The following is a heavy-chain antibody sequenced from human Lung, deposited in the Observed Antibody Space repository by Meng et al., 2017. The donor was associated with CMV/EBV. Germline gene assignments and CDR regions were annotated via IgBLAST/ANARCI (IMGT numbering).Heavy chain of an antibody. Sequence: EXLKISCAASGFHFSTYWMSWVRQAPGEALEWVANINQDGSQRNYVDSVKGRFTISRDNAKNSMYLQMNSLRVEDTAVYYCGRDMDVWGQGTTVTVSS. CDR3: GRDMDV. CDR2: INQDGSQR. CDR1: GFHFSTYW. V-gene: IGHV3-7*01. J-gene: IGHJ6*02.